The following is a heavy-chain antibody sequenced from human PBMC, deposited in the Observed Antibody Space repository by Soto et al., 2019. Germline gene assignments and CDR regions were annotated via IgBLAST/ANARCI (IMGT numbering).Heavy chain of an antibody. V-gene: IGHV3-30*04. CDR2: ISSDRSDRDYE. J-gene: IGHJ1*01. CDR1: GFIFSDFV. Sequence: HVQLVESGGGGVKTGRSLRLSCAASGFIFSDFVMHWVRQAPGRGLEWVAVISSDRSDRDYEYYADSVKGRFTISRDNSKSTLYPQMNNLRREDTAVYYCATSSIAEYRGQGTLVTVSS. D-gene: IGHD6-6*01. CDR3: ATSSIAEY.